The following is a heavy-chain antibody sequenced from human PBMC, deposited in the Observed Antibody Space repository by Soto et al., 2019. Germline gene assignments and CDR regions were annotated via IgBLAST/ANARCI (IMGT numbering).Heavy chain of an antibody. J-gene: IGHJ3*02. CDR1: GGTFSSYA. V-gene: IGHV1-69*13. D-gene: IGHD5-18*01. CDR3: ASLCGYSYVQDAFDI. CDR2: IIPIFGTA. Sequence: SVKVSCKASGGTFSSYAISWVRQAPGQGLGWMGGIIPIFGTANYAQKFQGRVTITADESTSTAYMELSSLRSEDTAVYYCASLCGYSYVQDAFDIWGQGTMVTVSS.